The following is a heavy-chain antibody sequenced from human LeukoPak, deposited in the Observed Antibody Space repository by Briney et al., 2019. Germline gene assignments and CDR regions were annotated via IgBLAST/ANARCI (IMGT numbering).Heavy chain of an antibody. J-gene: IGHJ4*02. D-gene: IGHD5-12*01. CDR1: GGSISSGGYY. CDR2: IYYSGST. V-gene: IGHV4-31*03. Sequence: PSQTLSLTCTVSGGSISSGGYYWSWIRQHPGKGLEWIGYIYYSGSTYYNPSLKSRVTISVDTSKNQFSLKLSSVTAADTAVYYCRCQGDSGHDYDYFDYWGQGTLVTVSS. CDR3: RCQGDSGHDYDYFDY.